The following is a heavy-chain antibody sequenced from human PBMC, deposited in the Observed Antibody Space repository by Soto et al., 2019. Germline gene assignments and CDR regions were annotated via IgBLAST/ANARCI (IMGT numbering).Heavy chain of an antibody. J-gene: IGHJ3*02. Sequence: EVQLVESGGGLVQPGGSLRLSCAASGFTFSSYAMHWVRQAPGKGLEYVSAISSNGGSTYYANSVKGRFTISRDNSKNTLYLQMGSLRAEDMAVYYCARALYSGYYLDGYAFDIWGQGTMVTVSS. V-gene: IGHV3-64*01. D-gene: IGHD5-12*01. CDR2: ISSNGGST. CDR3: ARALYSGYYLDGYAFDI. CDR1: GFTFSSYA.